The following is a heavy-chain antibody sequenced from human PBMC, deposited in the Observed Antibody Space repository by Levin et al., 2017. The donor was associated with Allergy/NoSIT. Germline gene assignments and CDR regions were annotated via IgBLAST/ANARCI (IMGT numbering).Heavy chain of an antibody. Sequence: GGSLRLSCEASGFTFNIHSMHWFRQAPGKGLEWVALISYDALKTFYADSVKGRFTISRDNSKNMLYLQMNSLRPDDTAVYYCAKSRRLGGKRWNYYPQYAVGVWGQGTTVTVS. CDR2: ISYDALKT. D-gene: IGHD1-26*01. CDR1: GFTFNIHS. J-gene: IGHJ6*02. CDR3: AKSRRLGGKRWNYYPQYAVGV. V-gene: IGHV3-30*18.